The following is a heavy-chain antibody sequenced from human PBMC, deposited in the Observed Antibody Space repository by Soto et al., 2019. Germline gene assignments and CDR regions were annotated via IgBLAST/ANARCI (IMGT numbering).Heavy chain of an antibody. D-gene: IGHD4-17*01. CDR2: ISSSSSYI. J-gene: IGHJ4*02. CDR1: GFTFSSYS. Sequence: EVQLVESGGGLVKPGGSLRLSCAASGFTFSSYSMNWVRQAPGKGLEWVSSISSSSSYIYYADSVKVRFTISRDNAKNSLYLQMNSLRAEDTAVYYCARDTSPTTIFDYWGQGTLITVSS. CDR3: ARDTSPTTIFDY. V-gene: IGHV3-21*01.